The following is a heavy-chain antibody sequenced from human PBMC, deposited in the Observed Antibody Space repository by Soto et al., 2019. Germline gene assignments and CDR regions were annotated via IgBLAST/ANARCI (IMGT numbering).Heavy chain of an antibody. V-gene: IGHV1-18*01. D-gene: IGHD1-1*01. CDR1: GYGFTTYG. J-gene: IGHJ4*02. Sequence: QVHLVQSGAEVKKPGASVKVSCKGSGYGFTTYGITWVRQAPGQGLEWMAWISAHNGNTNYAQKLQGRVTVTRDTETSTAYMELRSMRSDDTAVYYCARGRYGDYWGQGALVTVSS. CDR3: ARGRYGDY. CDR2: ISAHNGNT.